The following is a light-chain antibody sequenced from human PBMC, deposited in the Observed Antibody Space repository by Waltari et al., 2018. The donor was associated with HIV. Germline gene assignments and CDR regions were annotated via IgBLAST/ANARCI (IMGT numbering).Light chain of an antibody. CDR1: PSKIRANFD. V-gene: IGLV1-40*01. CDR3: QSYDSDLNGPV. Sequence: QSVLTQPPSVSGAPGQRVLIYCTGNPSKIRANFDVHWYLHLPGSAPKLLMFINDNRPSGVPARFSGSKSGASASLAISRLQAEDEADYYCQSYDSDLNGPVFGGGTKLTVL. J-gene: IGLJ2*01. CDR2: IND.